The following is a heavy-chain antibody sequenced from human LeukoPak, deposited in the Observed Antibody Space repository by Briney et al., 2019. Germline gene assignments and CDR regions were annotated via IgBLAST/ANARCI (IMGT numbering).Heavy chain of an antibody. CDR3: AREAYYDFWSGYYPAFDY. V-gene: IGHV3-30*02. CDR1: GCTFSSYG. D-gene: IGHD3-3*01. Sequence: GGSLRLSCAASGCTFSSYGMHWVREAPGKGLEWVAFIRYDGTNKFYADSVKGRFTISRDNAKNSLYLQMNSLRAEDTAVYYCAREAYYDFWSGYYPAFDYWGQGTLVTVSS. J-gene: IGHJ4*02. CDR2: IRYDGTNK.